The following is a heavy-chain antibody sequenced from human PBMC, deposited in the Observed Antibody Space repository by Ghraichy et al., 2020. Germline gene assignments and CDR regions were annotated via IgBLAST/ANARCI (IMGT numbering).Heavy chain of an antibody. D-gene: IGHD3-3*01. Sequence: GSLRLSCAASGFTVSSNYMSWVRQAPGKGLEGVSVIYSGGSIYYADSVKGRFTISRHNSKNTLYLQMNSLRAEDTAVYYCARSTPYYDFWSGYYENYYYGMDVWGQGTTVTVSS. CDR1: GFTVSSNY. CDR2: IYSGGSI. J-gene: IGHJ6*02. CDR3: ARSTPYYDFWSGYYENYYYGMDV. V-gene: IGHV3-53*04.